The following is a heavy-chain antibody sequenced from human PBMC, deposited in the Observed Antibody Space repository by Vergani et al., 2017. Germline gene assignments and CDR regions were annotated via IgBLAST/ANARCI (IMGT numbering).Heavy chain of an antibody. CDR1: GGTFSSYT. V-gene: IGHV1-69*02. CDR2: IIPILGIA. D-gene: IGHD3-3*01. CDR3: AAGQNYDFWSGYHYVFDY. Sequence: QVQLVQSGAEVKKPGSSVKVSCKASGGTFSSYTISWVRQAPGQGLEWMGRIIPILGIANYAQKFQGRVTITADKSTSTAYMELSSLRAEDTAVYYCAAGQNYDFWSGYHYVFDYWGQGTLVTVSS. J-gene: IGHJ4*02.